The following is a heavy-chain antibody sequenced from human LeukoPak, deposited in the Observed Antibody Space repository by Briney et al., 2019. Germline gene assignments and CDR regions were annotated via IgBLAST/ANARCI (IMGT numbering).Heavy chain of an antibody. CDR3: ARGLGHYYYYYMDV. D-gene: IGHD7-27*01. V-gene: IGHV1-69*04. CDR1: GGTFSSYA. J-gene: IGHJ6*03. Sequence: SVKVSCKTSGGTFSSYAISWVRPAPGQGLGWVGRIIPILGIANYAQKFQGRVTITADKSTSTAYMELSSLRSEDTAVYYCARGLGHYYYYYMDVWGKGTTVTVSS. CDR2: IIPILGIA.